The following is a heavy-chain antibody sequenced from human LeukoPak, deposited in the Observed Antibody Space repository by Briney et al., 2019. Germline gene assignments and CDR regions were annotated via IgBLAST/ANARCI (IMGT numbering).Heavy chain of an antibody. CDR2: IKQDESEK. CDR1: GFIFSNYW. D-gene: IGHD3-3*01. CDR3: ARWRGAQSEFDY. V-gene: IGHV3-7*01. Sequence: GGSLRLSCVGSGFIFSNYWMTWVRQAPGQGLEWVADIKQDESEKNYVDSVKGRFTISRDNTKNSLYLQMDSLRAEDTAVYYCARWRGAQSEFDYWGQGTLVTVSP. J-gene: IGHJ4*02.